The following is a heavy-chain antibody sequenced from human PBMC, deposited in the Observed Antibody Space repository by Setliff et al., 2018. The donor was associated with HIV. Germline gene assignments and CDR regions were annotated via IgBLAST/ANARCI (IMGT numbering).Heavy chain of an antibody. CDR2: IKIKTDGGTI. V-gene: IGHV3-15*01. CDR3: TTHQTHSSPREWFQH. CDR1: GFTISNVW. J-gene: IGHJ1*01. D-gene: IGHD2-2*01. Sequence: PGGSLRLSCAASGFTISNVWMTWVRQAPGKGLEWVGRIKIKTDGGTIDYAAPVKGRFTISRDDSKNTLYLQMNSLKTEDTAVYYCTTHQTHSSPREWFQHWGQGTLVTVSS.